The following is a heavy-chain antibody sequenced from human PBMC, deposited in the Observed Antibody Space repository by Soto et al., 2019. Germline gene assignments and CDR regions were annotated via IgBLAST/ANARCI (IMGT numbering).Heavy chain of an antibody. CDR3: AKDLTDIVVVPAAIEGGY. CDR1: GFTFSSYG. V-gene: IGHV3-30*18. Sequence: GGSLRLSCAASGFTFSSYGMHWVRQAPGKGLEWVAVISYDGSNKYYADSVKGRFTISRDNSKNTLYLQMNSLRAEDTAVYYCAKDLTDIVVVPAAIEGGYWGQGTLVTVSS. D-gene: IGHD2-2*01. CDR2: ISYDGSNK. J-gene: IGHJ4*02.